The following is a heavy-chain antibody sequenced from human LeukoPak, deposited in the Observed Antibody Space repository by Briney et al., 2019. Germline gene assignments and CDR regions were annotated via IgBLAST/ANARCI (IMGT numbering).Heavy chain of an antibody. CDR2: ITAYNGNR. J-gene: IGHJ4*01. CDR3: ARDNDKVVDH. CDR1: GYTFTSYG. Sequence: ASVKVSCKTSGYTFTSYGISWVRQAPGQGLEWMGWITAYNGNRLYAQRFQGRITLTTDTSTSTSYMELRSLEYDDTAIYYCARDNDKVVDHWGQGTLVTVSS. V-gene: IGHV1-18*01. D-gene: IGHD1-1*01.